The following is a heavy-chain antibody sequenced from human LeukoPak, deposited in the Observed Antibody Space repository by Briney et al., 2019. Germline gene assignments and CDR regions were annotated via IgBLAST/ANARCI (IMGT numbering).Heavy chain of an antibody. D-gene: IGHD3-22*01. J-gene: IGHJ5*02. V-gene: IGHV4-61*02. Sequence: SQTLSLTCTVSGGSISSGSYYWSWIRQPAGKGLEWIGRIYTSGSTNYNPSLKSRVTISVDTSKNQFSLKLSSVTAADTAVYYCAILVGGPYYDSRENWFDPWGQGTLVTVSS. CDR2: IYTSGST. CDR3: AILVGGPYYDSRENWFDP. CDR1: GGSISSGSYY.